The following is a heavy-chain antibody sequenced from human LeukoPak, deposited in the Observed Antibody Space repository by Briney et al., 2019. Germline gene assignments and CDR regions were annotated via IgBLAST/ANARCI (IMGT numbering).Heavy chain of an antibody. J-gene: IGHJ4*02. CDR2: ISSSGSTI. V-gene: IGHV3-48*04. D-gene: IGHD2-2*02. Sequence: GGSLRLSCAASGFTFSSYSMNWVRQAPGKGLEWVSYISSSGSTIYYADSVKGRFTISGDNAKNSLYLQMNSLRAEDTAVYYCARTLYGAHGDYWGQGTLVTVSS. CDR1: GFTFSSYS. CDR3: ARTLYGAHGDY.